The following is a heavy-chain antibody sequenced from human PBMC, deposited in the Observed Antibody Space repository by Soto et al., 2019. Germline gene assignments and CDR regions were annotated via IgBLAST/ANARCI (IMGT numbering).Heavy chain of an antibody. CDR1: GFTFYNYA. V-gene: IGHV3-23*01. Sequence: GGSLRLSCAASGFTFYNYAMNWVRQAPGKGLEWVSTISGSDGRTYSTDSVKGRFTISRDNSRNTAYLQMNSLRVEDTAVYYCAKGVSQYTPLALFDYWGRGTLVTAPQ. J-gene: IGHJ4*02. CDR2: ISGSDGRT. CDR3: AKGVSQYTPLALFDY. D-gene: IGHD5-18*01.